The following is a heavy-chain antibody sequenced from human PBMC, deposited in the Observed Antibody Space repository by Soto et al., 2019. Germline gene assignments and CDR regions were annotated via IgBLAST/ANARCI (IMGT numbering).Heavy chain of an antibody. V-gene: IGHV1-69*01. D-gene: IGHD6-13*01. CDR1: EGTFNSYA. Sequence: QAQVVQSGAEVRKPGSSVKLSCKASEGTFNSYAIAWVRQAPGQGLEWMGGIIPSYNTLNYAQKFQDRVPVTADDSTNTVYMELSSLRSDDTAVYFCASGASRWYPYFFDSWAQGTLVTVSS. CDR2: IIPSYNTL. CDR3: ASGASRWYPYFFDS. J-gene: IGHJ4*02.